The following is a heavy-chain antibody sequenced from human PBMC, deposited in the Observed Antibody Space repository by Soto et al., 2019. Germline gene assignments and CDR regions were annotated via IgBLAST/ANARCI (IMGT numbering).Heavy chain of an antibody. CDR3: ARGGPAPGYDL. J-gene: IGHJ4*02. D-gene: IGHD3-16*01. Sequence: ASVKVSCKASGYTFTSNDINWVRQASGQGLEWMGWMNPNTGGSGYAQDFQGRITMTRDTATSTAYMELTSLRSDDKAVYYCARGGPAPGYDLWGQGTLVTVSS. CDR1: GYTFTSND. V-gene: IGHV1-8*01. CDR2: MNPNTGGS.